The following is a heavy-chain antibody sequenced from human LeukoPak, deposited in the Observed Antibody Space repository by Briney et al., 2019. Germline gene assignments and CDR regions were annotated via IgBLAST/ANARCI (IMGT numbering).Heavy chain of an antibody. Sequence: PGGSLRLSCAASGFTVSSNYMSWVRQAPGKGLEWVSVIYSGGSTYYADSVKGRFTISRDNSKNTLCLQMNSLRAEDTAVYYCARLRWGDWFDPWGQGTLVTVSS. CDR3: ARLRWGDWFDP. D-gene: IGHD4-23*01. CDR2: IYSGGST. V-gene: IGHV3-66*02. CDR1: GFTVSSNY. J-gene: IGHJ5*02.